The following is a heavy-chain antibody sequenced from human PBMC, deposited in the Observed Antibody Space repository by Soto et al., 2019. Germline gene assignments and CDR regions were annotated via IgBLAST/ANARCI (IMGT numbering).Heavy chain of an antibody. CDR3: ATGRGVRGVIITTYYYYGLDV. CDR1: GGSFSGYY. D-gene: IGHD3-10*01. CDR2: INHSGST. J-gene: IGHJ6*02. V-gene: IGHV4-34*01. Sequence: QVQLQQWGAGLLKPSETLPLTCAVYGGSFSGYYWSWIRQPPGKGLEWIGEINHSGSTNYNPSLKSRVTISVDTSKNQFSLKLSSVSAADTAVYYCATGRGVRGVIITTYYYYGLDVWGQGTTVTVSS.